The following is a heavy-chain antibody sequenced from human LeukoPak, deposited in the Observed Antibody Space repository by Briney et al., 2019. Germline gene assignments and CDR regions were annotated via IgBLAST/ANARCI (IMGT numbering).Heavy chain of an antibody. J-gene: IGHJ5*02. Sequence: ASVKVSCKASGYTFTSFGISWVPQAPGQGRECMGWISAYNGNTNYAQKLQGRVTMTTDTSTSTAYIELRSLRSDDTAVYYYATDSSSAVARTWWFHPWGQGTLLTVSS. CDR1: GYTFTSFG. CDR3: ATDSSSAVARTWWFHP. D-gene: IGHD6-19*01. V-gene: IGHV1-18*01. CDR2: ISAYNGNT.